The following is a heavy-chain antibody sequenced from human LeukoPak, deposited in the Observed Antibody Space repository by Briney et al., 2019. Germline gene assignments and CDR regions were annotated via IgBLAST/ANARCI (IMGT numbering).Heavy chain of an antibody. J-gene: IGHJ4*02. D-gene: IGHD3-22*01. V-gene: IGHV1-2*02. CDR1: GYTFTSYY. CDR3: AQANYYDSSGYYPM. Sequence: ASVKVSCKASGYTFTSYYMHWVRQARGQGLEWMGWINPNSGGTNYAQKFQGSVTMTRDTSISTAYMELSTLRSHNTAVYYCAQANYYDSSGYYPMWGQGTLVTVSS. CDR2: INPNSGGT.